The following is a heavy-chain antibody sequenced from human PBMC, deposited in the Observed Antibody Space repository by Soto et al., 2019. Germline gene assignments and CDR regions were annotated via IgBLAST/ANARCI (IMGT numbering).Heavy chain of an antibody. J-gene: IGHJ6*02. D-gene: IGHD4-4*01. CDR1: GYTFTGYY. V-gene: IGHV1-2*02. Sequence: VASVKVSCKASGYTFTGYYMHWVRQAPGQVLEWMGWINTNSGGTNYAQKFQGRVTMTRDTSISTAYMELSRLRSDDTAVYYCASGGDDYSNDYYETDGWGQGTTVTVSS. CDR3: ASGGDDYSNDYYETDG. CDR2: INTNSGGT.